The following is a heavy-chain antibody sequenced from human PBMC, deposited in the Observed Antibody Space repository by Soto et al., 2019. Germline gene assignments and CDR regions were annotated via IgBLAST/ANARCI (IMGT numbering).Heavy chain of an antibody. J-gene: IGHJ6*02. V-gene: IGHV1-46*01. CDR1: GYTFTSFY. CDR2: INPSGGIT. CDR3: ASSPAFSSSWYGIPPDPSHGMDV. D-gene: IGHD6-13*01. Sequence: QMQLVQSGAEVKRPGASVRVSCKSSGYTFTSFYIHWVRQAPGQGLEWMGIINPSGGITNFAQRFQGRVTITRDMSTNTHCMELSSLKSDDTAVYYCASSPAFSSSWYGIPPDPSHGMDVWGQGTTVTVS.